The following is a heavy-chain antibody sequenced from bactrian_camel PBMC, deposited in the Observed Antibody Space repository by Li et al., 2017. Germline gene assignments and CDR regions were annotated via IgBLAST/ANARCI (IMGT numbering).Heavy chain of an antibody. J-gene: IGHJ4*01. V-gene: IGHV3S40*01. Sequence: VQLVESGGGLVQPGGSLRLSCAASGVALSSSSMSWVRQAPGKGLEWISGITGGNTYYAGSVRGRFTISRHPTKNTVYLQMNSLIPEDTATYYCAARFFEYQIPSEVMRDVSYKYWGQGTQVTVS. CDR1: GVALSSSS. CDR3: AARFFEYQIPSEVMRDVSYKY. D-gene: IGHD1*01. CDR2: ITGGNT.